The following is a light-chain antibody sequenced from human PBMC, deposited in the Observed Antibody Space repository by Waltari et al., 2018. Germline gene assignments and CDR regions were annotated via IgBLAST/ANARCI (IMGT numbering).Light chain of an antibody. CDR3: LAWDSSTAWV. Sequence: SYELTQPPSVSGSPGQTASITCSGDKLGDKYASWYQQKPGQSPVLVIYQDTKRPSGIPERFSGSNSGNTATLTISGTQGMDEADYYCLAWDSSTAWVFGGGTKLTVL. J-gene: IGLJ3*02. V-gene: IGLV3-1*01. CDR1: KLGDKY. CDR2: QDT.